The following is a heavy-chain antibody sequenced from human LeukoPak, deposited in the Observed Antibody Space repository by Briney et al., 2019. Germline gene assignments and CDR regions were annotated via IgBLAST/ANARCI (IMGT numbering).Heavy chain of an antibody. V-gene: IGHV3-11*04. CDR1: GFIFSDYY. CDR2: ISDSGHII. Sequence: PGGSLRLSCAASGFIFSDYYMIWIRQAPGKGLEWVSYISDSGHIIYYSDSVKGRFSMSRDNAKNSLYLQMNSLRAEDTAVYYCVKQQLVYYYYYYMDVWGKGTTVTISS. J-gene: IGHJ6*03. D-gene: IGHD6-13*01. CDR3: VKQQLVYYYYYYMDV.